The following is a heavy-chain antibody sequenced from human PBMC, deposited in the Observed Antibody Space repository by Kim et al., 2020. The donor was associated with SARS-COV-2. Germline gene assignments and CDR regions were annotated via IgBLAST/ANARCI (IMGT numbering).Heavy chain of an antibody. CDR2: TYYRSKWYN. CDR3: ARELVGASGLLHHYYFYGMDV. J-gene: IGHJ6*02. V-gene: IGHV6-1*01. Sequence: SQTLSLTCVISGDSVSSNKAAWNWIRQSPSRGLEWLGRTYYRSKWYNDYGVSVKSRITINPDTSKNQFSLQLNSVTREDTAVYYCARELVGASGLLHHYYFYGMDVWGQGTTVTVSS. CDR1: GDSVSSNKAA. D-gene: IGHD3-22*01.